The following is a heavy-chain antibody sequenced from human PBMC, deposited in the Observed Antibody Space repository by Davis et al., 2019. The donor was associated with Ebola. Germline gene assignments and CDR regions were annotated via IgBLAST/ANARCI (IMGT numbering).Heavy chain of an antibody. D-gene: IGHD6-25*01. CDR3: ARPSAYSSGDVDAFDI. Sequence: GESLKISCKGSGYSFTSYWITWVRQMPGKGLEWMGRSDPSDSYTTYSPSFQGHVTISADKSISTAYLQWSSLKASDTAMYYCARPSAYSSGDVDAFDIWGQGTMVTVSS. J-gene: IGHJ3*02. CDR2: SDPSDSYT. V-gene: IGHV5-10-1*01. CDR1: GYSFTSYW.